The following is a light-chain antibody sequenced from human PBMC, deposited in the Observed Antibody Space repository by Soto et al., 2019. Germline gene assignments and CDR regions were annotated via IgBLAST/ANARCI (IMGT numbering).Light chain of an antibody. CDR2: SND. J-gene: IGLJ2*01. Sequence: QSVLTQPPSASGTPGQRVIISCSGSSSNIGSNTVNWYQQLPGTAPKLLIYSNDQRASGVPDRFSGSKSGTSASLAISGLQSEDEADYYCAAWDDSLNGVLFGGGTKLTVL. CDR3: AAWDDSLNGVL. V-gene: IGLV1-44*01. CDR1: SSNIGSNT.